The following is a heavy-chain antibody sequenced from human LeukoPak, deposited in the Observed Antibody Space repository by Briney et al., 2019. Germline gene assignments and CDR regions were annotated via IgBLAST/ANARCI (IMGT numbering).Heavy chain of an antibody. CDR1: GYTFTGYY. Sequence: GASVKVSCKASGYTFTGYYMHWVRQAPGQGLEWMGWINPNSGGTNYAQKFQGRVTMTRDTSISTAYMELSRLRSDDTAVYYCARGRYYDILTGCYLIGANWFDPWGQGTLVTVSS. CDR2: INPNSGGT. CDR3: ARGRYYDILTGCYLIGANWFDP. V-gene: IGHV1-2*02. J-gene: IGHJ5*02. D-gene: IGHD3-9*01.